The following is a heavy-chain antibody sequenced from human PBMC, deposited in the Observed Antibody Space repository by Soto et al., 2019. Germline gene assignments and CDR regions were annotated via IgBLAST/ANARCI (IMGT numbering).Heavy chain of an antibody. J-gene: IGHJ5*02. CDR3: AHNPFWSGSQDWYDP. CDR1: GFSLNAGGVG. D-gene: IGHD3-3*01. V-gene: IGHV2-5*01. Sequence: QITLKESGPTVVKPTQTLTLTCTISGFSLNAGGVGVGWVRQTPGKALEWLAFIYWNDDVRYSPSLKTRLTITKDTSKNQVVLTMTHMDPVDTGTYYCAHNPFWSGSQDWYDPWGQGTPVTVSP. CDR2: IYWNDDV.